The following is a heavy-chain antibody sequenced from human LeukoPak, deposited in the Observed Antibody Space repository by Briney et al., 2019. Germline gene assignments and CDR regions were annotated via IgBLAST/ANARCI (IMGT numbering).Heavy chain of an antibody. Sequence: GASVKVSCKASGGTFSSYAISWVRQAPGQGLEWMGRIIPIFGTANYAQKFQGRVTITADESTSTAYMELSSLRSEDTAVYYCARCIAARGSYYYYYMDVGAKGTRVTVSS. CDR3: ARCIAARGSYYYYYMDV. D-gene: IGHD6-6*01. CDR2: IIPIFGTA. CDR1: GGTFSSYA. J-gene: IGHJ6*03. V-gene: IGHV1-69*13.